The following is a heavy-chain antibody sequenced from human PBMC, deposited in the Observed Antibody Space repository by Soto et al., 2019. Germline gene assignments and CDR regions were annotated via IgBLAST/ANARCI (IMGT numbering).Heavy chain of an antibody. CDR3: ARGRVDYYDSSGYYPAH. J-gene: IGHJ4*02. D-gene: IGHD3-22*01. Sequence: SETLSLTCTVSGGSISSYYWSWIRQPPGKGLEWIGYIYYSGSTNYNPSLKSRVTISVDTSKNQFSLKLSSVTAADTAVYYCARGRVDYYDSSGYYPAHWGQGTLVTVS. CDR2: IYYSGST. CDR1: GGSISSYY. V-gene: IGHV4-59*01.